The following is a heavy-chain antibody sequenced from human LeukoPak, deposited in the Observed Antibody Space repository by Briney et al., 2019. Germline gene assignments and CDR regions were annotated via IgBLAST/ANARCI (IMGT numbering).Heavy chain of an antibody. V-gene: IGHV2-5*02. CDR3: AHRSMVRGSSDAFDI. J-gene: IGHJ3*02. D-gene: IGHD3-10*01. CDR1: GFSLSTSGVG. CDR2: IYWDDDK. Sequence: SGPTLVNPTQTLTLTCTFSGFSLSTSGVGVGWIRQPPRKALEWLALIYWDDDKRYSPSLRSRLTITKDTSKNQVVLTMTNMDPVDTATYYCAHRSMVRGSSDAFDIWGQGTMVTVSS.